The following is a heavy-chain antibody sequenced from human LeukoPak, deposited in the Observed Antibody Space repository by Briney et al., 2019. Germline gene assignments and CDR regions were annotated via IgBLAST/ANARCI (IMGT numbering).Heavy chain of an antibody. CDR3: AKDQTPYSGSYYDY. J-gene: IGHJ4*02. Sequence: PGRSLRLSCAASGFTFSSYGMHWARQAPGKGLEWVAVISYDGSNKYYADSVKGRFTISRDNSKNTLYLQMNSLRAEDTAVYYCAKDQTPYSGSYYDYWGQGTLVTVSS. V-gene: IGHV3-30*18. D-gene: IGHD1-26*01. CDR2: ISYDGSNK. CDR1: GFTFSSYG.